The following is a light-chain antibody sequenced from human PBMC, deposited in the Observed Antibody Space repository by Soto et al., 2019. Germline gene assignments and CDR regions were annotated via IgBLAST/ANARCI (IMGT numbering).Light chain of an antibody. J-gene: IGKJ1*01. CDR1: QTISSW. CDR3: QHYNSYSGE. CDR2: KAS. V-gene: IGKV1-5*03. Sequence: DIQMTQPPSSLSGSVGERVTITCRASQTISSWLAWYQQKPGKAPKLLIYKASTLKSGVPSRFSGSGSGTEFTLTISSPQPDDFETYYRQHYNSYSGEVGQGTNV.